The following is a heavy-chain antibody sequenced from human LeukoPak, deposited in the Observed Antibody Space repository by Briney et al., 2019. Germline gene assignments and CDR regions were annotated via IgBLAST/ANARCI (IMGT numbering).Heavy chain of an antibody. D-gene: IGHD2-15*01. CDR1: GFTFSSYA. J-gene: IGHJ4*02. CDR2: ISSSGSTI. Sequence: GGSLRLSCAASGFTFSSYAIHWVRQAPGKGLEWVSYISSSGSTIYYADSVKGRFTISRDNAKNSLYLQMNSLRAEDTAVYYCARVTRGYCSGGSCESLGYWGQGTLVTVSS. V-gene: IGHV3-48*04. CDR3: ARVTRGYCSGGSCESLGY.